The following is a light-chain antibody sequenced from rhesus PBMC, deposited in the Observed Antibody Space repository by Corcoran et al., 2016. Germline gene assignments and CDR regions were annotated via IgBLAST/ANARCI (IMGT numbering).Light chain of an antibody. CDR3: QQYSSSPYS. CDR1: QSISSW. CDR2: MAS. Sequence: DIQMTQSPSSLSASVGDTVTITCRASQSISSWLAWYQQKPGKAPKLLIHMASSLERGVPSRFSGRGSGTDFTLTISSLQSEEFATYHCQQYSSSPYSFGQGTKVEIK. J-gene: IGKJ2*01. V-gene: IGKV1-22*01.